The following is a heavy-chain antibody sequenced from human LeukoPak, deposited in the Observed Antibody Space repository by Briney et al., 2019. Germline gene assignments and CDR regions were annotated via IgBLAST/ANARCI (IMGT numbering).Heavy chain of an antibody. D-gene: IGHD4-17*01. V-gene: IGHV3-23*01. J-gene: IGHJ4*02. CDR2: ISGSGGST. Sequence: GGSLRLSCAASGFTFSSYAMSWVRQAPGKGLEWVSAISGSGGSTYYSDSVKGRFSISRDNSENTLYLQMNSLRAEDTAVYYCSTKVITWGFDYWGQGALVTVSS. CDR3: STKVITWGFDY. CDR1: GFTFSSYA.